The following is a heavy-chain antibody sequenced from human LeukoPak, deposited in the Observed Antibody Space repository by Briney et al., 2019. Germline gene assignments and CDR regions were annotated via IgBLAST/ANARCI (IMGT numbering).Heavy chain of an antibody. CDR3: ARVGGGYQLLPTDY. D-gene: IGHD2-2*01. CDR1: GYTFTSYG. J-gene: IGHJ4*02. Sequence: ASVKVSCKASGYTFTSYGISWVRQAPGQGLEWMGWISAYNGNTNYAQKLQGRVTMTTDTSTSTAYMELRGLRSDDTAVYYCARVGGGYQLLPTDYWGQGTLVTVSS. CDR2: ISAYNGNT. V-gene: IGHV1-18*01.